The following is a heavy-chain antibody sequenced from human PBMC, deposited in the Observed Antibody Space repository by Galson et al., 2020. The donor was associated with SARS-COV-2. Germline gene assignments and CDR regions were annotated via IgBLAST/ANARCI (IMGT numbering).Heavy chain of an antibody. CDR1: GFPLTTSAMC. J-gene: IGHJ4*02. CDR2: LDWHGDK. Sequence: SGPPLANPTQTLTLTCTFSGFPLTTSAMCVSWIRQPPRTALECLSRLDWHGDKHYSTSLKTRFTIPKDTSKNQVVLIMTNMGPVYTATCYWAWSWITRSASRTFDYWGQGTLVTVSS. D-gene: IGHD3-10*01. V-gene: IGHV2-70*11. CDR3: AWSWITRSASRTFDY.